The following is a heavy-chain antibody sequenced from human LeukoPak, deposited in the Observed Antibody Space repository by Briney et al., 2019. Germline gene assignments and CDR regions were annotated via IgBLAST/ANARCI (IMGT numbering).Heavy chain of an antibody. Sequence: GGSLRLSCAASGFTFSSYGMHWVRQAPGKGLEWVAFIRYDGSNKYYADSVKGRFTISRDNSKNTLYLQMNSLRAEDTAVYYCATEEAPSTLIKSLWFGEPSWGQGTLVTVSS. J-gene: IGHJ5*02. CDR1: GFTFSSYG. D-gene: IGHD3-10*01. CDR2: IRYDGSNK. V-gene: IGHV3-30*02. CDR3: ATEEAPSTLIKSLWFGEPS.